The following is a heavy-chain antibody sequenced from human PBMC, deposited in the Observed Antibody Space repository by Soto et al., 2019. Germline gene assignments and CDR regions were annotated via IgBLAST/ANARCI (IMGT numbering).Heavy chain of an antibody. Sequence: QVQLVQSGTDVKKPGSSVKVSCKASGGTFRNYPINWVRQAPGQGLEWMGSIFPLTDIPDDAQNFQARLTISADKSTSTAYMELSSLTSDDTGMYFWARGPLVVLNYFESWGQGTLVTVSS. CDR1: GGTFRNYP. CDR3: ARGPLVVLNYFES. J-gene: IGHJ4*02. CDR2: IFPLTDIP. V-gene: IGHV1-69*02.